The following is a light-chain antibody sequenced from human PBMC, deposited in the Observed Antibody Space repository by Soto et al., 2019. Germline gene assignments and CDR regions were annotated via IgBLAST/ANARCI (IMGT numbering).Light chain of an antibody. V-gene: IGLV1-40*01. CDR3: QSYDSSLSGYV. CDR2: GNS. Sequence: QSVLTQPPSVSGAPGQRVTISCTGSRSNIGAGYDVHWYQHLPGTAPKVLIYGNSNRPSGVPNRFGGSKSGTSASLAITGLQAEDEADYYCQSYDSSLSGYVFGAGTKVTVL. J-gene: IGLJ1*01. CDR1: RSNIGAGYD.